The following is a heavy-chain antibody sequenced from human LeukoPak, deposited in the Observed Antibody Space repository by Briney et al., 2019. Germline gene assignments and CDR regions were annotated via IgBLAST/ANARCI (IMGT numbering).Heavy chain of an antibody. CDR1: GFTFSSYS. J-gene: IGHJ4*02. CDR3: ARIPDSSGYYSDY. Sequence: GGSLRLSCAASGFTFSSYSMNWVRQAPGKGLEWVSSISSSSSYIYYADSVKGRFTISRDNAKNSLYLQMNSLRAEGTAVYYCARIPDSSGYYSDYWGQGTLVTVSS. D-gene: IGHD3-22*01. V-gene: IGHV3-21*01. CDR2: ISSSSSYI.